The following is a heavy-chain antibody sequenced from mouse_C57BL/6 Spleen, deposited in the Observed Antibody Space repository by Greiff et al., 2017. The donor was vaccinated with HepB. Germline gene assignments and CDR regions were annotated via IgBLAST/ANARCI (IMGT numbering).Heavy chain of an antibody. Sequence: VQLQQPGAELVRPGTSVKLSCKASGYTFTSYWMHWVKQRPGQGLEWIGVIDPSDSYTNYNQKFKGKATLTVDTSSSTAYMQLSSLTSEDSAVYYCARYYGSSGNYFDYWGQGTTLTVSS. V-gene: IGHV1-59*01. CDR1: GYTFTSYW. J-gene: IGHJ2*01. CDR3: ARYYGSSGNYFDY. D-gene: IGHD1-1*01. CDR2: IDPSDSYT.